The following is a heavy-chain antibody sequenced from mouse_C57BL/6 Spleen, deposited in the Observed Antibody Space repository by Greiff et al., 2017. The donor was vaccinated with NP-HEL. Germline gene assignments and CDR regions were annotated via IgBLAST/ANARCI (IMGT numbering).Heavy chain of an antibody. CDR3: ARGYDYEGFAY. CDR1: GFTFSDYY. V-gene: IGHV5-16*01. CDR2: INYDGSST. J-gene: IGHJ3*01. D-gene: IGHD2-4*01. Sequence: EVKLVESEGGLVQPGSSMKLSCTASGFTFSDYYMAWVRQVPEKGLEWVANINYDGSSTYYLDSLKSRFIISRDNAKNILYLQMSSLKSEDTATYYCARGYDYEGFAYWGQGTLVTVSA.